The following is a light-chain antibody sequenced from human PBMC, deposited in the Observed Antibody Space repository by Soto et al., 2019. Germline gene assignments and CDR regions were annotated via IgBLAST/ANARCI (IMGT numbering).Light chain of an antibody. CDR2: GNT. J-gene: IGLJ2*01. CDR3: QSYDSSLRVV. V-gene: IGLV1-40*01. Sequence: QSVLTQPPSVSGAPGQRVTISCTGSSSNIGAGYDVHWYQQLPGRTPKLLIYGNTNRPSGVPDRLSGSKSGTSASLAITGLHAEDEADYYCQSYDSSLRVVFGGGTKLTVL. CDR1: SSNIGAGYD.